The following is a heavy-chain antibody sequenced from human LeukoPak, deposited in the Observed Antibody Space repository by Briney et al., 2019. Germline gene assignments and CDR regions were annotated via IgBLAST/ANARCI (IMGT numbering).Heavy chain of an antibody. D-gene: IGHD4-23*01. J-gene: IGHJ6*02. V-gene: IGHV3-9*01. CDR3: AKDTGGNGAYFYAMDV. CDR1: GFTFDDYA. CDR2: ISWNSGSI. Sequence: PGGSLRLSCAASGFTFDDYAMHWVRQAPGKGLEWVSGISWNSGSIGYADSVKGRFTISRDNAKNSLYLQMDSLRPEDTALYYCAKDTGGNGAYFYAMDVWGQGTSVTVSS.